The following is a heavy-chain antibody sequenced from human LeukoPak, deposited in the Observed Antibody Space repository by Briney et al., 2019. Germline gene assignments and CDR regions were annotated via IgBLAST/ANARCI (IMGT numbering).Heavy chain of an antibody. CDR2: INHSGST. V-gene: IGHV4-34*01. Sequence: PSETLSLTCAVYGGSLSGYYWSWIRQPPGKGLEWIGEINHSGSTKYNPSLKSRVTISVDTSKNQFSLKLSSVTAADTAVYYCARDLRYDSSGAFDYWGQGTLVTVSS. CDR1: GGSLSGYY. CDR3: ARDLRYDSSGAFDY. J-gene: IGHJ4*02. D-gene: IGHD3-22*01.